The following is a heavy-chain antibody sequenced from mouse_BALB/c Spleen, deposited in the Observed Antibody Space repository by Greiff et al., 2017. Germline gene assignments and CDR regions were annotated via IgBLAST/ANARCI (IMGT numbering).Heavy chain of an antibody. CDR3: ARLIYYDDDEAY. D-gene: IGHD2-4*01. CDR2: INPSTGYT. Sequence: VQLQQSGAELAKPGASVKMSCKASGYTFTSYWMHWVKQRPGQGLEWIGYINPSTGYTEYNQKFKDKATLTADKSSSTAYMQLSSLTSEDSAVYYCARLIYYDDDEAYWGQGTLVTVSA. J-gene: IGHJ3*01. CDR1: GYTFTSYW. V-gene: IGHV1-7*01.